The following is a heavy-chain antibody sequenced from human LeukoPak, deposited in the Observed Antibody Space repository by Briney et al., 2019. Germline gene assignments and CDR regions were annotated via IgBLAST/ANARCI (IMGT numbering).Heavy chain of an antibody. CDR1: GGTFSSYA. J-gene: IGHJ4*02. CDR2: IIPIFGTA. CDR3: ARVAHYYDSSGYYFDY. D-gene: IGHD3-22*01. V-gene: IGHV1-69*13. Sequence: ASVKVSCKASGGTFSSYAISWVRQAPGQGLEWMGGIIPIFGTANYAQKFQGRVTITADESTSTAYMELSSLRSEDTAAYYCARVAHYYDSSGYYFDYWGQGTLVTVSS.